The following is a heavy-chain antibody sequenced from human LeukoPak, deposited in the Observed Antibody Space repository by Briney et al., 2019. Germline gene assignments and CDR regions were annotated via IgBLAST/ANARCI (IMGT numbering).Heavy chain of an antibody. CDR1: GFTFSSYW. CDR2: IKQDGSEK. D-gene: IGHD6-6*01. V-gene: IGHV3-7*01. Sequence: GGSLRLSCAASGFTFSSYWMSWVRQAPGKGLEWVANIKQDGSEKYYVDSVKGRFTISRDNAKNSLYLQMNSLRAEDTAVYYCARDYGYSSSGYYYYYMDVWGKGTTVTVSS. J-gene: IGHJ6*03. CDR3: ARDYGYSSSGYYYYYMDV.